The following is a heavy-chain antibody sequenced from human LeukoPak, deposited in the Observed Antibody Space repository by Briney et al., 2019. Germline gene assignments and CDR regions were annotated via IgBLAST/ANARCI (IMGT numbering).Heavy chain of an antibody. V-gene: IGHV3-33*01. Sequence: PGRSLRLSCAASGFTFSSYGMHWVRQAPGKGLEWVAVIWYDGSNKYYADSVKGRFTISRDNSKNTLYLQMNSLRAEDTAVYYCARGGRGSYLDGSYAFDIWGQGIMVTVSS. J-gene: IGHJ3*02. CDR2: IWYDGSNK. D-gene: IGHD1-26*01. CDR1: GFTFSSYG. CDR3: ARGGRGSYLDGSYAFDI.